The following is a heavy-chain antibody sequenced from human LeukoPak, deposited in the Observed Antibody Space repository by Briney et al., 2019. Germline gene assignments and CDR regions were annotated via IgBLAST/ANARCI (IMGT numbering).Heavy chain of an antibody. CDR3: AKVPTGTSELDY. V-gene: IGHV3-30*18. CDR1: GFTFSSYG. Sequence: GGSLRLSCAASGFTFSSYGMHWVRQAPGKGLEWVAVMSYDGTNKYYADFVKGGFTISRDNSKNTLYLQMNSLRAEDTDVYYCAKVPTGTSELDYWGQGTLVTVSS. D-gene: IGHD1-1*01. CDR2: MSYDGTNK. J-gene: IGHJ4*02.